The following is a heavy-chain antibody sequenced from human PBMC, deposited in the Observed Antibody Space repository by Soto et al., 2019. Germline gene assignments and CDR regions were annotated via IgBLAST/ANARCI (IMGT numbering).Heavy chain of an antibody. D-gene: IGHD2-15*01. Sequence: ASVKVSCKASGYTFSNYYMHWVRQAPGQGLEWMGVINPGGGSTSYAQKFQGTVTMTRDTSTSTVYMELSSLRSEDAAQYFCARGSAPATGGWYYGMDVWGQGTTVTVSS. CDR2: INPGGGST. CDR3: ARGSAPATGGWYYGMDV. V-gene: IGHV1-46*01. CDR1: GYTFSNYY. J-gene: IGHJ6*02.